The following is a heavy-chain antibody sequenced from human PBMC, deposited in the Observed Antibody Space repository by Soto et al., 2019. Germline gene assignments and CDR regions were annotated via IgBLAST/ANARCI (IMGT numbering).Heavy chain of an antibody. J-gene: IGHJ3*02. D-gene: IGHD7-27*01. CDR2: TYYRSKWYN. Sequence: SQTLSLTCAISGDSVSSNSAAWNWIRQSPSRGLEWLGRTYYRSKWYNDYAVSVKSRITINPDTSKNQFSLQLNSVTPEDTAVYYCARDLYAITGDGVVAFDIWGQGTMVTVSS. V-gene: IGHV6-1*01. CDR3: ARDLYAITGDGVVAFDI. CDR1: GDSVSSNSAA.